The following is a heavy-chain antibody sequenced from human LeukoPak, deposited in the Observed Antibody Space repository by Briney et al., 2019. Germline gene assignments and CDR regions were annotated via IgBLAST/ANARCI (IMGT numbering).Heavy chain of an antibody. Sequence: GGSLRLSCAASGFTFSNAWMSWVRQAPGKGLEWVGRIKSKTDGGTTDYAAPVKGRFTISRGDSKNTLYLQMNSLKTEDTAVYYCTTKYYDFWSGKFDYWGQGTLVTVSS. V-gene: IGHV3-15*01. CDR2: IKSKTDGGTT. CDR3: TTKYYDFWSGKFDY. J-gene: IGHJ4*02. D-gene: IGHD3-3*01. CDR1: GFTFSNAW.